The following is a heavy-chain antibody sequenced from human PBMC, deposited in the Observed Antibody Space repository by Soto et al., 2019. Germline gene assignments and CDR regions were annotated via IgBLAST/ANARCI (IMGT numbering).Heavy chain of an antibody. CDR1: GYTFTSYG. J-gene: IGHJ3*02. CDR2: ISAYNGNT. D-gene: IGHD3-22*01. CDR3: ARGGRITMIVVVKMDDAFDI. Sequence: SSVKVSFKASGYTFTSYGISLLLHAPVQLLELMGWISAYNGNTNYAQKLQGRVTMTTDTSTSTAYMELRSLRSDDTAVYYCARGGRITMIVVVKMDDAFDIWGQGTKVTVSS. V-gene: IGHV1-18*04.